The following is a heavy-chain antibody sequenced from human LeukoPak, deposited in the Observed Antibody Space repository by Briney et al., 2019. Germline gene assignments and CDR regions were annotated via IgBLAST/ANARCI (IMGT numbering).Heavy chain of an antibody. Sequence: SETLSLTCAVYGGSFSGYYWSWIRQPPGKGLEWIGEINRSGSTNYNPSLKSRVTISVDTSKNQFSLKLSSVTAADTAVYYCARRPYGAKAGWFDPWGQGTLVTVSS. CDR1: GGSFSGYY. CDR3: ARRPYGAKAGWFDP. V-gene: IGHV4-34*01. D-gene: IGHD4-17*01. J-gene: IGHJ5*02. CDR2: INRSGST.